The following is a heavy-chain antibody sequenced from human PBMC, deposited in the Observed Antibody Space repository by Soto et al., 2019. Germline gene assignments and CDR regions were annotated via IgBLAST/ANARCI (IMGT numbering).Heavy chain of an antibody. Sequence: VGSLGRSCSGPGFTFGSYWMHWVRQAPGKGLVWVSRISSDGSSTSYADSVKGRFTISRDNAKNTLYLQMNSLRAEDTAVYYCARCHLEWAPVTGLWFDPWGQGTLVTVSS. CDR3: ARCHLEWAPVTGLWFDP. J-gene: IGHJ5*02. CDR2: ISSDGSST. V-gene: IGHV3-74*01. CDR1: GFTFGSYW. D-gene: IGHD4-4*01.